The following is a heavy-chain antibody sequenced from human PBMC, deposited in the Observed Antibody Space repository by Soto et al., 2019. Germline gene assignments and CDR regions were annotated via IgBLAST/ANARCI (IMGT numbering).Heavy chain of an antibody. CDR1: GFTFSSYS. CDR2: ISSSSSTI. D-gene: IGHD3-22*01. J-gene: IGHJ6*02. Sequence: PGGSLRLSCAASGFTFSSYSMNWVRQAPGKGLEWVSYISSSSSTIYYADSVKGRFTISRDNAKNSLYLQMNSLRDEDTAVYYCARDSRGVVVITPFRSNYGMVVWGQGTTVTGPS. V-gene: IGHV3-48*02. CDR3: ARDSRGVVVITPFRSNYGMVV.